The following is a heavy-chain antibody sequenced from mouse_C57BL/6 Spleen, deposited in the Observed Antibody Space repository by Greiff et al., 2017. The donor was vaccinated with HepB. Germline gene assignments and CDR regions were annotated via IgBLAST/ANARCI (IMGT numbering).Heavy chain of an antibody. CDR3: ALLWLRRGDYYAMDC. CDR1: GYTFTSYW. Sequence: QVQLQQPGAELVKPGASVKMSCKASGYTFTSYWITWVKQRPGQGLEWIGDIYPGSGSTNYNEKFKSKATLTVDTSSSTAYMQLSSLTSEDSAVYYCALLWLRRGDYYAMDCWGQGTSVTVSS. CDR2: IYPGSGST. V-gene: IGHV1-55*01. J-gene: IGHJ4*01. D-gene: IGHD2-2*01.